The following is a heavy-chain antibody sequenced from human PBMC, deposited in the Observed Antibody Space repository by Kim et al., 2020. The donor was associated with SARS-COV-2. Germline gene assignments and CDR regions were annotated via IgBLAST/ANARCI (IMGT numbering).Heavy chain of an antibody. CDR2: IYHSGST. D-gene: IGHD3-10*01. J-gene: IGHJ3*02. CDR3: ARHVGSGTYEGDAFDI. V-gene: IGHV4-39*01. CDR1: GGSISRHNYY. Sequence: SETLSLTCIVSGGSISRHNYYWGWIRQPPGKGLEWIGSIYHSGSTYHNPSLKSRVTISVDLSKNQVFLKLRFVTAADTAVYYCARHVGSGTYEGDAFDI.